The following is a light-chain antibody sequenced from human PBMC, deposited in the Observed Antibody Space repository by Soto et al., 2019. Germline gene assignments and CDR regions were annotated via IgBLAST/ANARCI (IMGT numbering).Light chain of an antibody. CDR3: SSYTSSSTLAVV. V-gene: IGLV2-14*01. J-gene: IGLJ2*01. CDR1: SSDVGGYNY. CDR2: EVS. Sequence: QSVLTQPASVSGSPGQSITISCTGTSSDVGGYNYVSRYQQHPGKAPKLMIYEVSNRPSGVSNRFSGSKSGNTASLTISGLQAEDEADYYCSSYTSSSTLAVVFGGGTKLTVL.